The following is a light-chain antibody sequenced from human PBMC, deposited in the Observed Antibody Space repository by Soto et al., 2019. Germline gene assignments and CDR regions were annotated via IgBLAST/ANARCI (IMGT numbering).Light chain of an antibody. CDR2: EAS. CDR3: QQSYNTPRT. Sequence: DIQMTQSPSPLSASVGDRVTITCRASQGISTYLNWYQQKPGKAPKVLIYEASTLQSGVPSRFSGSGSGTDFTLTITSLQPEDFATYYCQQSYNTPRTFGQGTKVEV. CDR1: QGISTY. J-gene: IGKJ1*01. V-gene: IGKV1-39*01.